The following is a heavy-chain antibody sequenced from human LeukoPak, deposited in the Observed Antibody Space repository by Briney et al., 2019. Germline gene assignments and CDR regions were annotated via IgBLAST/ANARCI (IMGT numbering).Heavy chain of an antibody. CDR2: IYPGDSDT. Sequence: GGSLKISSKGSGYSFTSYCIVWVRPMPGKGLEWMGIIYPGDSDTRYSPSFQGQVTISADKSISTAYLQWSSLKASDTAMYYCARPYYSGRYYRAFDIWGQGTMVTVSS. CDR1: GYSFTSYC. D-gene: IGHD1-26*01. J-gene: IGHJ3*02. CDR3: ARPYYSGRYYRAFDI. V-gene: IGHV5-51*01.